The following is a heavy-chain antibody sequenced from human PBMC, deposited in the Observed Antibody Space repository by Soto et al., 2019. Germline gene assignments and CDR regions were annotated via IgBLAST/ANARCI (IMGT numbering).Heavy chain of an antibody. D-gene: IGHD2-2*01. J-gene: IGHJ3*02. V-gene: IGHV3-53*01. CDR2: IYSGGGT. Sequence: QLVASGGGLIQPGESLTLSCEASGFSVTNNYMYWVRQAPGKGPEWVSLIYSGGGTHYADFVNGRFIISRDNSKNTLHLQMDKLRAEDTAIYYCARDIACSSSSCQGDNFDIWGRGTLVTVSP. CDR1: GFSVTNNY. CDR3: ARDIACSSSSCQGDNFDI.